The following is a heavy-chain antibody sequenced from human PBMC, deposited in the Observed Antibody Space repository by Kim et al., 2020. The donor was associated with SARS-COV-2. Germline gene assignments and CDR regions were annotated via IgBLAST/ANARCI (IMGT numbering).Heavy chain of an antibody. Sequence: SETLSLTCTVSGGSISSGSYYWSWIRQPAGKGLEWIGRIYTSGSTNYNPSLKSRVTISVDTSKNQFSLKLSSVTAADTAVYYCARGTTVVTRVDYWSQGTLVTVSS. CDR3: ARGTTVVTRVDY. CDR2: IYTSGST. D-gene: IGHD4-17*01. CDR1: GGSISSGSYY. J-gene: IGHJ4*02. V-gene: IGHV4-61*02.